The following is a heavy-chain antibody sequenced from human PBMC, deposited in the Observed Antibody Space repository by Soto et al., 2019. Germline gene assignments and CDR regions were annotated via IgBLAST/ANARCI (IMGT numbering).Heavy chain of an antibody. J-gene: IGHJ6*02. Sequence: SETLSLTCTVSGGSISSSSYYWGWIRQPPGKGLEWIGSIYYSGSTYYNPSLKSRVTISVDTSKNQFPLKLSSVTAADTAVYYCARRRTYYDILTGYYKSYYYYYGMDVWGQGTTVTVSS. CDR2: IYYSGST. CDR3: ARRRTYYDILTGYYKSYYYYYGMDV. CDR1: GGSISSSSYY. V-gene: IGHV4-39*01. D-gene: IGHD3-9*01.